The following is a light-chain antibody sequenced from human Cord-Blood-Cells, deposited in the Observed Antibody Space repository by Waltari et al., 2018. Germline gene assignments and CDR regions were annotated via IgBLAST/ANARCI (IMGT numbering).Light chain of an antibody. Sequence: EIVLTQSPGPLSLPPGERATLSCRDSQSVSSSYLAWYQQKPGQAPRLLIDGASSRATGIPDRFSGSGSGTDFTLTISRLEPEDFSVYYCQQYGSSPLVTFGPGTKVDIK. J-gene: IGKJ3*01. CDR1: QSVSSSY. CDR2: GAS. V-gene: IGKV3-20*01. CDR3: QQYGSSPLVT.